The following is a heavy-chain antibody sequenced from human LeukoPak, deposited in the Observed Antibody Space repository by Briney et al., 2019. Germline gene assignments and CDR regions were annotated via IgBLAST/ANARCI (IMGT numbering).Heavy chain of an antibody. CDR1: GFTFSSYG. CDR2: IRYDGSNK. Sequence: PGRSLRLSCAASGFTFSSYGMHWVRQAPGKGLEWVAFIRYDGSNKCYADSVKGRFTISRDNSKNTLYLQMNSLRAEDTAVYYCAREGRGSGWSDYWGQGTLVTVSS. J-gene: IGHJ4*02. V-gene: IGHV3-33*01. CDR3: AREGRGSGWSDY. D-gene: IGHD6-19*01.